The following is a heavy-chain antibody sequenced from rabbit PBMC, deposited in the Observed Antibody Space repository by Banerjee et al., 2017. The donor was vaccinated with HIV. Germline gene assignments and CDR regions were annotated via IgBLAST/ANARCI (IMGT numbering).Heavy chain of an antibody. J-gene: IGHJ4*01. D-gene: IGHD8-1*01. CDR3: AGGSYYTGLNL. Sequence: QSLEESGGGLVKPGGTLTLTCKASGFTFSSYWMCWVRQAPGKRLEWIACINTNSGNAVYASWAKGRFTISKSTSLNTVDLKMTSLTAADTATYFCAGGSYYTGLNLWGPGTLVTVS. V-gene: IGHV1S43*01. CDR2: INTNSGNA. CDR1: GFTFSSYW.